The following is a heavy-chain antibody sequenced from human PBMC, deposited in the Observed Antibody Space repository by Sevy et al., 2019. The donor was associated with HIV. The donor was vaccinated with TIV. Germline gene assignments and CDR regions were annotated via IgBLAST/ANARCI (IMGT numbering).Heavy chain of an antibody. CDR1: GFTFSSYS. V-gene: IGHV3-21*01. Sequence: GSLRLSCAASGFTFSSYSMNWVRQAPGKGLGWVSSISSRSSYIYYADSVKGRFTISSDNAKNSLYLQMNSLRAEDTAVYYCARDIVTCSGGSCYPGYYYYGMDVWGQWTTVTVSS. CDR2: ISSRSSYI. CDR3: ARDIVTCSGGSCYPGYYYYGMDV. D-gene: IGHD2-15*01. J-gene: IGHJ6*02.